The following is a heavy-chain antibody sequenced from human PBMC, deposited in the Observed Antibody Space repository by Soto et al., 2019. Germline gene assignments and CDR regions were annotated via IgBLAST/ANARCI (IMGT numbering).Heavy chain of an antibody. CDR3: ASADTYGSFDY. J-gene: IGHJ4*02. CDR2: IYPGGTA. CDR1: GFTVGSKS. V-gene: IGHV3-53*01. Sequence: GGSLRLSCSASGFTVGSKSMSWVRQAPGKGLEWGSGIYPGGTAYYADSVKGRFTISRDNSYNTLYLQMNSLSAEDTALYYCASADTYGSFDYWSQGTLVTVSS. D-gene: IGHD3-10*01.